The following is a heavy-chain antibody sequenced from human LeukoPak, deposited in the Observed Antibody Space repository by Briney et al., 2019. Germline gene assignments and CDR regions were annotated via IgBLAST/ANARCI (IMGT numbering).Heavy chain of an antibody. V-gene: IGHV1-46*01. CDR3: ARPVDTAMANDAFDI. CDR2: INPSGGST. J-gene: IGHJ3*02. D-gene: IGHD5-18*01. CDR1: GYTFTSYY. Sequence: ASVKDSCKASGYTFTSYYMHWVRQAPGQGLEWMGIINPSGGSTSYAQKFQGRVTMTRDTSTSTVYMELSSLRSEDTAVYYCARPVDTAMANDAFDIWGQGTMVTVSS.